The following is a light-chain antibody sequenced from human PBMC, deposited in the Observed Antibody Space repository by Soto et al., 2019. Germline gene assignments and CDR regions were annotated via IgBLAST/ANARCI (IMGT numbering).Light chain of an antibody. CDR2: GAS. J-gene: IGKJ1*01. CDR1: QSVSSK. V-gene: IGKV3-15*01. CDR3: QHYNDWPPTWT. Sequence: EIVMTQSPATLSVSPGERATLTCWASQSVSSKLAWYQQKPGQAPRVLIYGASTRATGIPARFSGSGSGTEFTLTISGLQSEDFAVYFCQHYNDWPPTWTIGQGTKV.